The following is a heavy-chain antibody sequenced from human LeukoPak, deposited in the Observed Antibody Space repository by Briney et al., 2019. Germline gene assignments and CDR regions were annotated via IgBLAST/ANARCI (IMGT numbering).Heavy chain of an antibody. Sequence: GGSLRLSCEASGFSFSSYWMTWVRQAPGKGLEWAANIKQDGSEKYYVDSVKGRFTISRDNAKISVYLQMNNLRAEDTAVYYCAREDYYGSGNYVAWGGAFDVWGQGTTVTVSS. CDR2: IKQDGSEK. CDR1: GFSFSSYW. J-gene: IGHJ3*01. CDR3: AREDYYGSGNYVAWGGAFDV. D-gene: IGHD3-10*01. V-gene: IGHV3-7*01.